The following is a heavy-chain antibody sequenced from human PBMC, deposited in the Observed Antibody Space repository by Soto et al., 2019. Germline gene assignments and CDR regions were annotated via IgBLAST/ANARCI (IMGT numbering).Heavy chain of an antibody. V-gene: IGHV3-23*01. CDR3: AHPRGYGVFDAVDI. CDR1: GFVFTKYA. Sequence: GGCLRLSFATSGFVFTKYAMNWFRQAPGKGLEWVSAITSSGESAFYAESVRGRFTISRDNSLNTLYLQMRSLRPEDTAVYYCAHPRGYGVFDAVDIWGQGIMVTVSS. CDR2: ITSSGESA. D-gene: IGHD4-17*01. J-gene: IGHJ3*02.